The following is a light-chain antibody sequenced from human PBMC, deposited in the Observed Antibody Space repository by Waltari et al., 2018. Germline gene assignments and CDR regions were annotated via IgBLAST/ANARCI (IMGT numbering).Light chain of an antibody. CDR3: ATWDDSLSGPV. CDR1: NTNMGSTS. Sequence: HCVLTQPPSPSGTPRQRVPALGPGSNTNMGSTSVSWYQQLPGTAPNLLIYRKNQRPSGVPDRFSGSKSGTSASLAINGLRSEDEADYYCATWDDSLSGPVFGGGTKLTVL. J-gene: IGLJ3*02. V-gene: IGLV1-47*01. CDR2: RKN.